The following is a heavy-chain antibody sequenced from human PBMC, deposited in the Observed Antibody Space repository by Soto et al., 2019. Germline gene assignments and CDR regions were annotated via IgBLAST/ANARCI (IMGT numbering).Heavy chain of an antibody. CDR3: ATHHVTHIAVVVAQLYYFDS. V-gene: IGHV3-23*01. J-gene: IGHJ4*02. Sequence: EVQLLESGGDLVQPGGSLRLSCAASGFTFSSYAMSWVRQAPGKGLEWVSAISGNGDNTYYADSVKGRFTISRDNSKITLYLQMNSLRAEDTAVYYCATHHVTHIAVVVAQLYYFDSWGQGTPVTVSS. CDR2: ISGNGDNT. D-gene: IGHD2-15*01. CDR1: GFTFSSYA.